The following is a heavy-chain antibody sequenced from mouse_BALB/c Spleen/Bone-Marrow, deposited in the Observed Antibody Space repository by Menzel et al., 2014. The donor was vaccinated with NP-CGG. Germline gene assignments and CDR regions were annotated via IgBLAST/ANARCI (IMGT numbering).Heavy chain of an antibody. Sequence: VMLVESGAELVRPGSSVKISCKSSGYSFSNYWMNWMKQRPGQGLEWIGQIYPGDGDTNYNGKFKGKATLTADKSSSTAYMQLSSLTSEGSAVYFCASRGDYSYAMDYWGQGTSVTVSS. D-gene: IGHD1-1*01. CDR2: IYPGDGDT. J-gene: IGHJ4*01. CDR3: ASRGDYSYAMDY. V-gene: IGHV1-80*01. CDR1: GYSFSNYW.